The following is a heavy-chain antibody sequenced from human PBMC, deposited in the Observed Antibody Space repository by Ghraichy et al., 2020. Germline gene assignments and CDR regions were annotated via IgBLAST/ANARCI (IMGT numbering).Heavy chain of an antibody. V-gene: IGHV3-74*01. CDR3: ASGGPVYCSGVSCYFVDY. CDR1: GFTFSHYW. Sequence: GALRLSCAASGFTFSHYWMHWVRQAPGKGLVWVSHINGDGTIIHYADSVKDRFTISRDNAQNTLYLQMNSLRAEDKAVYYCASGGPVYCSGVSCYFVDYWGQGTLVTVSS. J-gene: IGHJ4*02. CDR2: INGDGTII. D-gene: IGHD2-15*01.